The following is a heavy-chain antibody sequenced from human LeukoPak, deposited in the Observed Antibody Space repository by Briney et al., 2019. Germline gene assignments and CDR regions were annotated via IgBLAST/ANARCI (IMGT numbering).Heavy chain of an antibody. CDR2: IIPIFGTA. D-gene: IGHD4-17*01. CDR1: GGTFSSYA. Sequence: ASVKVSCKASGGTFSSYAISWVRQAPGQGLEWMGGIIPIFGTANYAQKFQGRVTITADESTSTAYMELSSLRSEDTAVYYCARDGYGDYEVRSYYYGMDVWGQGTTVTVSS. CDR3: ARDGYGDYEVRSYYYGMDV. J-gene: IGHJ6*02. V-gene: IGHV1-69*13.